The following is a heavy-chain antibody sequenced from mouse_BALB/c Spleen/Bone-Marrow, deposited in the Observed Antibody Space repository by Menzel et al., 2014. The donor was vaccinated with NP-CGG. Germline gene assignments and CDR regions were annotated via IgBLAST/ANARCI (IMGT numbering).Heavy chain of an antibody. CDR3: TRGIYYGNYYAMDY. D-gene: IGHD2-1*01. J-gene: IGHJ4*01. V-gene: IGHV6-6*02. CDR2: IRLKSNNYAT. CDR1: GFTFSNYW. Sequence: EVQLQQSGGGLVQPGGSMKLSCVASGFTFSNYWMNWVRQSPEKGLEWVAEIRLKSNNYATHYAESVKGRFTISRDDSKSSVYLQMNNLRAEDTGIYYCTRGIYYGNYYAMDYWGQGTSVTASS.